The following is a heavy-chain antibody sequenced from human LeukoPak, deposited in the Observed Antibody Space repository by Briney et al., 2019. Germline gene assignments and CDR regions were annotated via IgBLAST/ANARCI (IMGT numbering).Heavy chain of an antibody. D-gene: IGHD2-2*01. V-gene: IGHV4-39*01. CDR1: GGSISSSSYY. CDR2: IYYSGST. J-gene: IGHJ4*02. CDR3: ASLLPYGRIDY. Sequence: PSETLSLTCTVSGGSISSSSYYWGWIRQPPGKGLEWIGSIYYSGSTYYNPSLKSRVTISVDTSKNQFSLKLSSVTAADTAVYYCASLLPYGRIDYWGQGTLVTVSS.